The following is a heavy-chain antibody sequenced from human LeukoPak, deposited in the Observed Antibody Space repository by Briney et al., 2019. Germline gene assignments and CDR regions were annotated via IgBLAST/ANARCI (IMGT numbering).Heavy chain of an antibody. D-gene: IGHD3-22*01. V-gene: IGHV3-23*01. Sequence: GGSLRLSCAASGFTFSSYAMSWVRQAPGKGLEWVSAISGSGGSTYYADSVKGRFTISRDNSKNTLYLQMNSLRAEDTAVYYCAKDYYDSSGCYQDAFDIWGQGTMVTVSS. CDR1: GFTFSSYA. CDR3: AKDYYDSSGCYQDAFDI. J-gene: IGHJ3*02. CDR2: ISGSGGST.